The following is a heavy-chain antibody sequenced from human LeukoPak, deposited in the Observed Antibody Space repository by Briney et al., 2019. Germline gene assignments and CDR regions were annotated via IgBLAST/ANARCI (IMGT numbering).Heavy chain of an antibody. CDR2: IWYDGSNK. Sequence: QPGGSLRLSCAASGFFFSSYGMPWVRLAPGKGLEWVALIWYDGSNKYYADSVKGRFTISRDNSKNTLSLQMNSLRAEDTAVYYCARAHYNWNEPPFDSWGQGTLVTVSS. V-gene: IGHV3-33*01. D-gene: IGHD1-20*01. CDR3: ARAHYNWNEPPFDS. CDR1: GFFFSSYG. J-gene: IGHJ4*02.